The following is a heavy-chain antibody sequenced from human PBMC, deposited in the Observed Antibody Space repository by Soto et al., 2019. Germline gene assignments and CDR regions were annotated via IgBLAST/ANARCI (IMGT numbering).Heavy chain of an antibody. CDR2: LYYSGST. Sequence: SETLSLTCTVSGGSISSGDYYWSWIRQPPGKGLEWIGYLYYSGSTYYNPSLKSRVSISIDTSQNQFSLNLNSVTATDTAVNNCAKDSLVSVTTSANDAFDIWGQGTMVTVSS. V-gene: IGHV4-30-4*01. CDR1: GGSISSGDYY. D-gene: IGHD4-17*01. CDR3: AKDSLVSVTTSANDAFDI. J-gene: IGHJ3*02.